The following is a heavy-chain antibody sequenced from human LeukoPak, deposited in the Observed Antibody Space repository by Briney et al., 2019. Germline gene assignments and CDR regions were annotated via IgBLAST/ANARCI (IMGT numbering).Heavy chain of an antibody. CDR1: GFTFSSYA. Sequence: PGGSLRLSCAASGFTFSSYAMSWVRQAPGKGLEWVSAISGSGGSTYYADSVKGRFTISRDNSKNTLYVQMNSLRAEDTAVYYCARHYDSSGYYSDWGQGTLVTVSS. V-gene: IGHV3-23*01. CDR2: ISGSGGST. J-gene: IGHJ4*02. CDR3: ARHYDSSGYYSD. D-gene: IGHD3-22*01.